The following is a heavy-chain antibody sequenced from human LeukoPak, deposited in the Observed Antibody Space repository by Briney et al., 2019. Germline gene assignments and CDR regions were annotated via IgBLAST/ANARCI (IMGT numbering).Heavy chain of an antibody. J-gene: IGHJ6*03. V-gene: IGHV3-7*01. CDR3: AREGRYYYMDV. Sequence: GGSLRLSCAASGFTFDDYGMSWVRQAPGKGLEWVANIKQDGSEKYYVDSVKGRFTISRDNAKNSLYLQMNSLRAEDTAVYYCAREGRYYYMDVWGKGTTVTVSS. CDR1: GFTFDDYG. CDR2: IKQDGSEK.